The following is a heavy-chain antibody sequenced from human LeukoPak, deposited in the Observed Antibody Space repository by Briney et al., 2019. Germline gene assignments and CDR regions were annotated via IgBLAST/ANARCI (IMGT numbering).Heavy chain of an antibody. J-gene: IGHJ6*03. CDR3: ARGREYGAYYYYYYMDV. CDR2: ISSSGSTI. Sequence: PGGSLRLSCAASGFTFSSYEMNWVRQAPGKGLEWVSYISSSGSTIYYADSVKGRFTISRDNAKNSLYLQMNSLRAEDTAVYYCARGREYGAYYYYYYMDVWGKGTTVTVSS. V-gene: IGHV3-48*03. D-gene: IGHD4-17*01. CDR1: GFTFSSYE.